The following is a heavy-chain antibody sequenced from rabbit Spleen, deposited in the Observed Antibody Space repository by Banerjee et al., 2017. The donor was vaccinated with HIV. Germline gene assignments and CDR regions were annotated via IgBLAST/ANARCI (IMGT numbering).Heavy chain of an antibody. J-gene: IGHJ4*01. CDR1: GFTFSSSYY. CDR3: ARDVDTIYFRFSL. D-gene: IGHD1-1*01. V-gene: IGHV1S40*01. CDR2: IYISGGST. Sequence: QSLEESGGGLVQPEGSLTLTCTASGFTFSSSYYMCWVRQAPGKGLEWIACIYISGGSTYYASWAKGRFTISETSSTTVTLQMTSLTAADTATYFCARDVDTIYFRFSLWGPGTLVTVS.